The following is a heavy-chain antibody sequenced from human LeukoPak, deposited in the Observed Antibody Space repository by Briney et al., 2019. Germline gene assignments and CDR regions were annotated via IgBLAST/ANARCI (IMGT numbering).Heavy chain of an antibody. CDR3: AKAGYSSGWLYYYYYMDV. J-gene: IGHJ6*03. CDR2: ISGSGGST. CDR1: GFTFSSYG. Sequence: GGSLRLSCAASGFTFSSYGKSWVRQAPGKGLEWVSAISGSGGSTYYADSVKGRFTISRDNSKNTLYLQMNSLRAEDTAVYYCAKAGYSSGWLYYYYYMDVWGKGTTVTISS. D-gene: IGHD6-19*01. V-gene: IGHV3-23*01.